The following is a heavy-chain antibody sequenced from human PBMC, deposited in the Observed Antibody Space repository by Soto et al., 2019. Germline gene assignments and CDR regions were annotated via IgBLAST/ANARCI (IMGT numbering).Heavy chain of an antibody. CDR1: GFTVSSNF. CDR2: IYSGGTT. CDR3: ARDLNYGSGSYEGMDV. V-gene: IGHV3-53*01. J-gene: IGHJ6*02. D-gene: IGHD3-10*01. Sequence: TGGSLRLSCAAAGFTVSSNFMNWVRQAPGKGLEWVSVIYSGGTTYYADSVKGRFTISRDNSKNTVYLQMNRLRAEDTAVYYCARDLNYGSGSYEGMDVWGQGTTVTVSS.